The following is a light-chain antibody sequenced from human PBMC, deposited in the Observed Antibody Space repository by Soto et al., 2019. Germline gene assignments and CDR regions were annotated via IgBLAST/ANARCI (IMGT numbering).Light chain of an antibody. J-gene: IGLJ1*01. CDR1: STDVGGFDY. CDR3: CSYAGDYTPV. Sequence: QSALTQPRSVSGSPGQSVTISCTGTSTDVGGFDYVSWYQLRPGKAPQLIIYDVTKRPSGVPDRFSGSKSGTTASLTVSGLQADDEADYYCCSYAGDYTPVFGTGTKVTVL. CDR2: DVT. V-gene: IGLV2-11*01.